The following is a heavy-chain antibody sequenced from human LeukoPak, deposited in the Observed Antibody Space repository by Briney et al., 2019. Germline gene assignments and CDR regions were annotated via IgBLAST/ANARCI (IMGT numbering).Heavy chain of an antibody. V-gene: IGHV1-8*01. CDR1: GYTFTSYD. J-gene: IGHJ4*02. D-gene: IGHD3-22*01. Sequence: GASVKVSCKASGYTFTSYDINWVRQATGHGPEWMGWMNPNSGITGYAQKFRGRVTTTRDTSINTAFMELSRLRFDDTAVYYCARGGIHSSGSLRTFDYWGQGTLVTVSS. CDR3: ARGGIHSSGSLRTFDY. CDR2: MNPNSGIT.